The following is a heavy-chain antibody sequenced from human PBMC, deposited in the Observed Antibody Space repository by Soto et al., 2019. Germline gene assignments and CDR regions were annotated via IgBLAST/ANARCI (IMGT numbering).Heavy chain of an antibody. D-gene: IGHD4-4*01. CDR3: ARQLGHDYINNWFDP. Sequence: GESLKISCKGSGYRFTIYWMAWVRQMPGKGLEWMGIIYSGESDARYSPSFQGQVTISVDKSISTAYLQWSSLKASDTAIYYCARQLGHDYINNWFDPWGQGNVVT. CDR2: IYSGESDA. CDR1: GYRFTIYW. J-gene: IGHJ5*02. V-gene: IGHV5-51*01.